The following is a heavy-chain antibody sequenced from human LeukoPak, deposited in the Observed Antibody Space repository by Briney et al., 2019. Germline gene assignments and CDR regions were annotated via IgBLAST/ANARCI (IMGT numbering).Heavy chain of an antibody. V-gene: IGHV1-69*02. CDR2: IIPILGIA. Sequence: SVTVSCKASGGTFSSYTISWVRQAPGQGLECMGSIIPILGIANYAQKFQGRVTITADTSTSTASTELSSLRSEDTAVYYCAGTNCSGGSCSWFDPWGQGTLVTVSS. CDR3: AGTNCSGGSCSWFDP. CDR1: GGTFSSYT. J-gene: IGHJ5*02. D-gene: IGHD2-15*01.